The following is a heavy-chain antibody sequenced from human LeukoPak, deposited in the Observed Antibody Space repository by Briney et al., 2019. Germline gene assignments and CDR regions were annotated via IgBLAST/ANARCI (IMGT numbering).Heavy chain of an antibody. V-gene: IGHV1-18*01. CDR1: GYTFTSYG. CDR3: ARSLGSETYYGVFRDSHAFDI. Sequence: ASVTVSCKASGYTFTSYGISWVRQAPGQGLEWMGWISTYNGNTNYAQNLQDRVTMTTDTSTSTAYMELGSLRSDDTAVYYCARSLGSETYYGVFRDSHAFDIWGQGTMVTVSS. D-gene: IGHD3-10*01. CDR2: ISTYNGNT. J-gene: IGHJ3*02.